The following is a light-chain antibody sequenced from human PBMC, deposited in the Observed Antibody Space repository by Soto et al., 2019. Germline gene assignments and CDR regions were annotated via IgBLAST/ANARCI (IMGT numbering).Light chain of an antibody. CDR3: QHYGSSPPLT. CDR1: QSVSSSY. J-gene: IGKJ4*01. V-gene: IGKV3-20*01. Sequence: EIVLTQSPGTLSLSPGERATLSCRTSQSVSSSYIAWYQQRPGQAPRLLIYGASKRATDIPDTFSGSGSGTDFTLTISRLEPEDFAVYYCQHYGSSPPLTCGGGTKVEIK. CDR2: GAS.